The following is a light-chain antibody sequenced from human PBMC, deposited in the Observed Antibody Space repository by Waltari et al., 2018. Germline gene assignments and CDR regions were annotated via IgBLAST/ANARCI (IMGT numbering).Light chain of an antibody. Sequence: QSVLTQPPSVSGAPGQRVTISCTGSGSNIRAGYDVHWYHQVPRTAPKLLIYGSTSRPLGVPDRFFGSTSGTSASLTITGLQVEDEDDYYCQSYDTSLSVVFGGGTKLTVL. CDR2: GST. CDR3: QSYDTSLSVV. CDR1: GSNIRAGYD. J-gene: IGLJ3*02. V-gene: IGLV1-40*01.